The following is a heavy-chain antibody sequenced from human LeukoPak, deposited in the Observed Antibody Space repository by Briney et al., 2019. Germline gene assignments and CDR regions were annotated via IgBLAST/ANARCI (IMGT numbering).Heavy chain of an antibody. Sequence: ASVKVSCKASGYTFTGYYMHWVRQAPGQGLEWMGWINTNSGGTNYAQKFQGRVTMTRETSISTAYMELSRLRSDDTAVYYCARVRVIMITYQLLYMDVWGKGTTVTVSS. CDR1: GYTFTGYY. J-gene: IGHJ6*03. CDR2: INTNSGGT. CDR3: ARVRVIMITYQLLYMDV. V-gene: IGHV1-2*02. D-gene: IGHD3-16*01.